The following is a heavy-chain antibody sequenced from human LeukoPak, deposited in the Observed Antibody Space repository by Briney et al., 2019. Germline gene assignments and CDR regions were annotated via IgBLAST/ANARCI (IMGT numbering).Heavy chain of an antibody. Sequence: WGSLRLSGTVSGFSLSSYALSWVRRAPGKGLEWVSATSSSDAGKYYADSVRGRFTISRDNSRNTMYLQMNSLRVEDAAVYYCAKAPVTSCRGAFCYPFDSWGQGTLVTVSS. J-gene: IGHJ4*02. D-gene: IGHD2-15*01. V-gene: IGHV3-23*01. CDR2: TSSSDAGK. CDR3: AKAPVTSCRGAFCYPFDS. CDR1: GFSLSSYA.